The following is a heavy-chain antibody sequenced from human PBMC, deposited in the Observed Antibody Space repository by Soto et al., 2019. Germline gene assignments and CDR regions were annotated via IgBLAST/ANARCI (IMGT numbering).Heavy chain of an antibody. J-gene: IGHJ4*02. CDR3: ARGATVTQYDY. CDR2: GSYSGTT. D-gene: IGHD4-17*01. Sequence: QVQLQESGPGLVKPSETLSLTCTASGVSVSSGSFYWAWIRQPPGKGLEWIGFGSYSGTTNYKPSLKSRVTISVDTSRSQISLKVSSLTAADTAVYYCARGATVTQYDYWGQGTLVTVSS. V-gene: IGHV4-61*01. CDR1: GVSVSSGSFY.